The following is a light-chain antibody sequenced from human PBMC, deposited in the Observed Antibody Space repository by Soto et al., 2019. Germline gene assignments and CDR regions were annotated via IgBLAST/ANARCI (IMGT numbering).Light chain of an antibody. CDR3: QQYGNSPTWT. J-gene: IGKJ1*01. CDR2: GAS. V-gene: IGKV3-20*01. CDR1: QSVTSSY. Sequence: EIVLTQSPGTLSLSPGETATLSCRASQSVTSSYLAWYQQKPGQAPRLLFYGASSRATGIPDRFSGSGSGTDFTLTISRLEPEDSAVYYCQQYGNSPTWTFGQGTKVEIK.